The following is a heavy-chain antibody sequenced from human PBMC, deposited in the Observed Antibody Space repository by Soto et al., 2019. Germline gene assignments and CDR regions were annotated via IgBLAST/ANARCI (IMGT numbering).Heavy chain of an antibody. CDR1: GGSVSDKTYY. Sequence: NPSETLSLTCSVSGGSVSDKTYYWSLIRQPPGKRLEGIGYVYYSGTSNYNPSLKSRVTISVDLSKNRFSLRLSSVTTADTALYYCARTTAVPNTLRSRSFFDYWGQGTLVTVSS. J-gene: IGHJ4*02. D-gene: IGHD4-17*01. CDR2: VYYSGTS. V-gene: IGHV4-61*01. CDR3: ARTTAVPNTLRSRSFFDY.